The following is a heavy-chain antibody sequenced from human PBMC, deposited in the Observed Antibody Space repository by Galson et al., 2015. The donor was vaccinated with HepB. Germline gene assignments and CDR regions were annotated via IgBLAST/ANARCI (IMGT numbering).Heavy chain of an antibody. V-gene: IGHV3-23*01. CDR3: AKSLRHYPYDMDV. D-gene: IGHD1-26*01. J-gene: IGHJ6*02. CDR2: ISGGGGNT. CDR1: GFLFNNYA. Sequence: LRLSCAASGFLFNNYAMTWVRQPPGQGLEWVSSISGGGGNTFYSESVKGRFTISRDNSKNTLFLQMNSLEADDTAVYSCAKSLRHYPYDMDVWGPGTTVSVSS.